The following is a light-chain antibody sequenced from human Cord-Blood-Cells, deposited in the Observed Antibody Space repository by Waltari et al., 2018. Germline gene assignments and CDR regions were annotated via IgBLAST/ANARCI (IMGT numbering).Light chain of an antibody. CDR1: QSISSW. Sequence: DIQMTQSPSTLSASVGDRVTITCRVSQSISSWLAWYQQKPGKAPKLLIYKASSLESGVPSRFSGSGSGTEFTLTISSLQPDDFATYYCQQYNSYGFGQGTKVEIK. V-gene: IGKV1-5*03. J-gene: IGKJ1*01. CDR2: KAS. CDR3: QQYNSYG.